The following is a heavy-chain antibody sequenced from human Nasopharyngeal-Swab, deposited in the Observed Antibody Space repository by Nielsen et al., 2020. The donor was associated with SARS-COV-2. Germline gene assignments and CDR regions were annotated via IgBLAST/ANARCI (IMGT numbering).Heavy chain of an antibody. CDR2: IKQDGSEK. Sequence: GGSLRLSCAASGFTFSSYWMSWVRQAPGKGLEWVANIKQDGSEKYYVDSVKGRFTISRDNAKSSLYLQMNSLRAEDTAVYYCARDLHCSGGSCYSYGMDVWGQGTTVTVSS. D-gene: IGHD2-15*01. J-gene: IGHJ6*02. CDR1: GFTFSSYW. V-gene: IGHV3-7*01. CDR3: ARDLHCSGGSCYSYGMDV.